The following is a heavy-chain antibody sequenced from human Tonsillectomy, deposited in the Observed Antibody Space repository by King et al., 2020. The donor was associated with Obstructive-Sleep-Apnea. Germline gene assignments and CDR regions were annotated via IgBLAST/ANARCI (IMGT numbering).Heavy chain of an antibody. D-gene: IGHD3-16*01. Sequence: VQLQESGPGLVKPSQTLSLTCTVSGGSISSGDYYWSWIRQPPGKGLVWIGYIYYSGGTYYNPSLKIRVTISVKTSKNKFSLKLSSVTAADTAVYYCAREWQPGSGGNFDYWGQGTLVTVSS. V-gene: IGHV4-30-4*01. CDR2: IYYSGGT. CDR3: AREWQPGSGGNFDY. CDR1: GGSISSGDYY. J-gene: IGHJ4*02.